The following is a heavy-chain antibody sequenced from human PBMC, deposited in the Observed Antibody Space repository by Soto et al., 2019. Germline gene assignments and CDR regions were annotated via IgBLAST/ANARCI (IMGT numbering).Heavy chain of an antibody. CDR1: GYTFTSYG. CDR3: ARVDIVATIHGTYYYYYGMDV. Sequence: ASVKVSCKASGYTFTSYGISWVRQAPGQGLEWMGWISAYNGNTNYAQKLQGRVTMTTDTSTSTAYMELRSLRSDDTAVYYCARVDIVATIHGTYYYYYGMDVWGQGTTVTVSS. J-gene: IGHJ6*02. V-gene: IGHV1-18*01. D-gene: IGHD5-12*01. CDR2: ISAYNGNT.